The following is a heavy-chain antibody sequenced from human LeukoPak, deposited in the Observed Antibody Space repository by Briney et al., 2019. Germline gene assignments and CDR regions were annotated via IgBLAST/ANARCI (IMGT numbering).Heavy chain of an antibody. V-gene: IGHV4-30-4*01. CDR1: GGSISSVDSY. D-gene: IGHD2-2*01. J-gene: IGHJ5*02. Sequence: SETLSLTCTVSGGSISSVDSYWSWIRQPPGKGLDWIGSIYYSGSTYYNPSLKSRVTISVDTSKNQFSLRLSSVTAADTAVYYCARLQYCSGTSCYWFDPWGQGTLVTVSS. CDR2: IYYSGST. CDR3: ARLQYCSGTSCYWFDP.